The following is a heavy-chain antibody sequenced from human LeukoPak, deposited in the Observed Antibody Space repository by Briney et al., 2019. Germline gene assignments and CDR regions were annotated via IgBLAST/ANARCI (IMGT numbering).Heavy chain of an antibody. CDR1: GFTFSSYE. CDR3: ARQQPAFDY. CDR2: IRSSGRNI. J-gene: IGHJ4*02. V-gene: IGHV3-48*03. D-gene: IGHD6-13*01. Sequence: GGSLRLSRAASGFTFSSYEMNWVRQAPGKGLEWVSYIRSSGRNIFYADSVKGRFTISRDNAKDSLYLQMNSLRAEDTAVYYCARQQPAFDYWGQGTLVTVSS.